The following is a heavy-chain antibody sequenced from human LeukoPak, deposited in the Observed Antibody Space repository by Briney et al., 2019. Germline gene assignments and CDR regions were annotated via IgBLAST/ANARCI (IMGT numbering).Heavy chain of an antibody. Sequence: GGSLRLSCAASGFTFSSYAMSWVRQAPGKGLEWVSAISGSGGSTYYAGSVKGRFTISRDNSKNTLYLQMNSLRAEDTAVYYCQASGYYYYNWFDPWGQGTLVTVSS. J-gene: IGHJ5*02. CDR3: QASGYYYYNWFDP. D-gene: IGHD3-22*01. CDR2: ISGSGGST. CDR1: GFTFSSYA. V-gene: IGHV3-23*01.